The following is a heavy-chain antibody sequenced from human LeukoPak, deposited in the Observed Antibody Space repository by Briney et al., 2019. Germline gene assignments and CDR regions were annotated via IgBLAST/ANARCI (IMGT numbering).Heavy chain of an antibody. V-gene: IGHV4-4*07. CDR1: GGSISSYY. D-gene: IGHD3-3*01. CDR3: AMSRITIFGVGFDP. J-gene: IGHJ5*02. Sequence: SETLSLTCTVSGGSISSYYWSWIRQPAGKGLEWIGRIYTSGSTNYNPSLKSRVTMSVDTSKNQFTLKLSSVTAADTAVYCCAMSRITIFGVGFDPWGQGTLVTVSS. CDR2: IYTSGST.